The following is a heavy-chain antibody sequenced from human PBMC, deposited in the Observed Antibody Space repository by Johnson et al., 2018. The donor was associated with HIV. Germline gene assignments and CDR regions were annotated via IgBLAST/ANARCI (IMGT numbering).Heavy chain of an antibody. J-gene: IGHJ3*02. CDR3: TTARNRLWSSSGWTGFWSFDI. CDR1: GFTFSNAW. CDR2: IWFDGSNK. V-gene: IGHV3-15*01. Sequence: VQLVESGGVVVQPGGSLRLSCAASGFTFSNAWMSWVRQAPGKGLEWVAVIWFDGSNKYYAAPVKGRFTISRDDSKNTLYLQMDSLKTEDTAVYYCTTARNRLWSSSGWTGFWSFDIWGQGTMVTVSS. D-gene: IGHD6-19*01.